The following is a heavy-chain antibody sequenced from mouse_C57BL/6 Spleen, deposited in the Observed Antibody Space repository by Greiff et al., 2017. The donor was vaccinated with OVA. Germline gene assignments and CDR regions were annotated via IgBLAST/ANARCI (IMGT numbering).Heavy chain of an antibody. J-gene: IGHJ4*01. CDR2: ISSGGDYI. V-gene: IGHV5-9-1*02. CDR1: GFTFSSYA. D-gene: IGHD2-5*01. Sequence: EVMLVESGEGLVKPGGSLKLSCAASGFTFSSYAMSWVRQTPEKRLEWVAYISSGGDYIYYADTVKGRFTISRDNARNTLYLQMSSLKSEDTAMYYCTRPFYYSNYEDYAMDYWGQGTSVTVSS. CDR3: TRPFYYSNYEDYAMDY.